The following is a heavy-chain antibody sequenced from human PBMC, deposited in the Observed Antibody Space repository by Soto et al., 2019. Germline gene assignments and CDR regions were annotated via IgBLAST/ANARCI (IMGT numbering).Heavy chain of an antibody. V-gene: IGHV4-59*01. J-gene: IGHJ4*02. CDR2: MFHGGTT. CDR3: ARERKGFGYIEY. D-gene: IGHD2-15*01. CDR1: GSISGYY. Sequence: PSETLPLTCTVSGSISGYYWSWVRQPPGKRLEWIGYMFHGGTTKYNPSLQSRVTLSLDTARNQFSLSLTPVTAADTALYYCARERKGFGYIEYWGWGALVTVSS.